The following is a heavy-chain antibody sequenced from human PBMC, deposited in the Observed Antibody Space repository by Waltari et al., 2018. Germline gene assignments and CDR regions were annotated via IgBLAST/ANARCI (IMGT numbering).Heavy chain of an antibody. V-gene: IGHV3-48*04. J-gene: IGHJ3*01. CDR3: ARTWLENTFDV. D-gene: IGHD5-12*01. CDR2: VGTENVI. Sequence: EVQLVESGGGLVQPGGSLRLSRAASGFPFGAYSMSWVRQTPGKGLEWLLCVGTENVIYEADAVKGRFTISRYNARNKVYLQMNSLRVEDSGLFYCARTWLENTFDVWGHGTMVTVSS. CDR1: GFPFGAYS.